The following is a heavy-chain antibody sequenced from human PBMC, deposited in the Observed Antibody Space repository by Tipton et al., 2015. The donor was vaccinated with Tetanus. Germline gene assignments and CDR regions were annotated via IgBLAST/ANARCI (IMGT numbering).Heavy chain of an antibody. Sequence: QSGPEVKKPGETLKISCKASGHNSRSYWVSWVRQMPGKGLEWMGIIYPGDSDATYNPSFQGQVTISADKSISTAYLQWTSLKPSYAAIYFCARLPKHYSASGSTWGQGTLVTVSS. V-gene: IGHV5-51*01. CDR2: IYPGDSDA. D-gene: IGHD3-10*01. CDR3: ARLPKHYSASGST. J-gene: IGHJ5*02. CDR1: GHNSRSYW.